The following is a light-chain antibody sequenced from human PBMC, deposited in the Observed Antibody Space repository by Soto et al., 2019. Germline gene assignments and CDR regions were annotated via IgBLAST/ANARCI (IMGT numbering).Light chain of an antibody. J-gene: IGKJ2*01. CDR3: QQRSNWPYT. CDR2: DAS. CDR1: QGVSSY. V-gene: IGKV3D-11*01. Sequence: EIVLTQSPATLSLSPGERATLSCRASQGVSSYLAWYQQKPGQAPRLLIYDASNRATGIPARCSGSGPGTDFTLTSSSLEPEDFAVYYCQQRSNWPYTFGQGTKLEIK.